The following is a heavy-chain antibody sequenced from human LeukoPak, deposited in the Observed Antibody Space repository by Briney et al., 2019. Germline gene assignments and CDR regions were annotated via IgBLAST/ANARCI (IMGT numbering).Heavy chain of an antibody. Sequence: GESLKISCKGSGYSFTSYWISWVRQMPGKGLEWMGRIDPSDSYTNYSPSFQGHVTISADKSISTAYLQWSSLKASDTAMYYCARVLNYYDSSGYYNMDVWGQGTTVTVSS. J-gene: IGHJ6*03. CDR1: GYSFTSYW. CDR3: ARVLNYYDSSGYYNMDV. V-gene: IGHV5-10-1*01. CDR2: IDPSDSYT. D-gene: IGHD3-22*01.